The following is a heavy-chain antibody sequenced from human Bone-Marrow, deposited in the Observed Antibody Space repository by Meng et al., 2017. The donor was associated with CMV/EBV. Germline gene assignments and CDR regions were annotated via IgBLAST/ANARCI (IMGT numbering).Heavy chain of an antibody. CDR2: ISAYNGNT. D-gene: IGHD2-2*01. CDR1: GYTFTSYG. J-gene: IGHJ4*02. CDR3: ARVRQIVVVPEYYFDY. Sequence: ASVKVSCKASGYTFTSYGISWVRQAPGQGLEWMGWISAYNGNTNYAQKLQGRVTMTTDTSTSTAYMELRSLRSDDTAVYYCARVRQIVVVPEYYFDYWGQGTLVTVSS. V-gene: IGHV1-18*01.